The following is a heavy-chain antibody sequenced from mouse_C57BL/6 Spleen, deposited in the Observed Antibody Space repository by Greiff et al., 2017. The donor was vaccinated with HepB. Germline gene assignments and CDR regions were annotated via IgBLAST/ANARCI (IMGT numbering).Heavy chain of an antibody. CDR3: ARQGGDYDGFAY. J-gene: IGHJ3*01. Sequence: EVMLVESGGGLVQPGGSLKLSCAASGFTFSDYYMYWVRQTPEKRLEWVAYISNGGGSTYYPETVKGRITISRDNAKNTMYLQMSRLKSEDTAMYYCARQGGDYDGFAYWGQGTLVTVSA. D-gene: IGHD2-4*01. CDR2: ISNGGGST. V-gene: IGHV5-12*01. CDR1: GFTFSDYY.